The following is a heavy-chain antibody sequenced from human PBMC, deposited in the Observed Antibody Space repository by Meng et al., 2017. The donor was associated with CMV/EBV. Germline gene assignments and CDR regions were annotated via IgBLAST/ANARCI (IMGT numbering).Heavy chain of an antibody. J-gene: IGHJ4*02. CDR1: GGSVSSGSYY. Sequence: SETLSPTCTASGGSVSSGSYYWSWIRQPPGKGLEWIGYIYYSGSTNYNPSLKSRVTISVDTSKNQFSLKMSSVTAADTAVYYCARMVATTYYFDYWGQGTLVTVSS. CDR2: IYYSGST. V-gene: IGHV4-61*01. CDR3: ARMVATTYYFDY. D-gene: IGHD5-24*01.